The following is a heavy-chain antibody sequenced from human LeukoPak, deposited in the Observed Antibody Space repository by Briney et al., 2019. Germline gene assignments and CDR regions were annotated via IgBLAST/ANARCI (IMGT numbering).Heavy chain of an antibody. CDR1: GYTFTSYG. CDR3: ARGRQALYYYDSSGYTTPFDY. J-gene: IGHJ4*02. Sequence: ASVKVSCKASGYTFTSYGISWVRQAPGQGLEWMGWIGAYNGNTNYAQKLQGRVTMTTDKSTSTAYMELRSLRSDDTAVYYCARGRQALYYYDSSGYTTPFDYWGQGTLVTVSS. CDR2: IGAYNGNT. V-gene: IGHV1-18*01. D-gene: IGHD3-22*01.